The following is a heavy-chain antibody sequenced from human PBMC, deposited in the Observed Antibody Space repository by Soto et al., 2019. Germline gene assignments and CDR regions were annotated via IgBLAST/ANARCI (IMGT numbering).Heavy chain of an antibody. CDR1: GFPFSIFE. CDR2: ISGGGTT. V-gene: IGHV3-48*03. Sequence: GGSLRLSCAASGFPFSIFEMNWVRQAPGKGLEWLSYISGGGTTYYADSVKGRFTISRDNAKNSLYLQMTSLRVEDTAVYFCVGGGLPYFDRWGQGALVTVSS. CDR3: VGGGLPYFDR. D-gene: IGHD2-21*02. J-gene: IGHJ4*02.